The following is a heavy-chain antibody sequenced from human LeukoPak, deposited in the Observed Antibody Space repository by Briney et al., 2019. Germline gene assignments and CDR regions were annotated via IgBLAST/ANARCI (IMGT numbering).Heavy chain of an antibody. CDR2: IYYSGST. J-gene: IGHJ5*02. CDR1: GGSISSYY. D-gene: IGHD2-15*01. Sequence: SETLSLTCTVSGGSISSYYWSRIRQPPGKGLEWIGYIYYSGSTNYNPSLKSRVTISVDTSKNQFSLKLSSVTAADTAVYYCARAGIVNWFDPWGQGTLVTVSS. CDR3: ARAGIVNWFDP. V-gene: IGHV4-59*01.